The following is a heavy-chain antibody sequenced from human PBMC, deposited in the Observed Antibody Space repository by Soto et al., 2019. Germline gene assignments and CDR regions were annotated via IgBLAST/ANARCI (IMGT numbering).Heavy chain of an antibody. CDR3: ARPEGGYGSGYSWFDP. D-gene: IGHD5-12*01. Sequence: SETLSLTCSVSGRSISEINSYWGWIRQTPGEGLEWIGTIHHTGSTYYNPSLKSRVTISLDTSKNQFSLKLSSVTAADTALYYCARPEGGYGSGYSWFDPWGQGTRVTVSS. V-gene: IGHV4-39*01. J-gene: IGHJ5*02. CDR1: GRSISEINSY. CDR2: IHHTGST.